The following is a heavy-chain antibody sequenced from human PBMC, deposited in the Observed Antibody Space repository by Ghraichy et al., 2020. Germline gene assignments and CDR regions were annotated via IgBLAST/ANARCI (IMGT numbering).Heavy chain of an antibody. Sequence: ASVKVSCKASGYTFTGYYMHWVRQAPGQGLEWMGWINPNSGGTNYAQKFQGRVTMTRDTSISTAYMELSRLRSDDTAVYYCASSFSAGPEGFYYYYYGMDVWGQGTTVTVSS. D-gene: IGHD6-13*01. V-gene: IGHV1-2*02. CDR3: ASSFSAGPEGFYYYYYGMDV. J-gene: IGHJ6*02. CDR2: INPNSGGT. CDR1: GYTFTGYY.